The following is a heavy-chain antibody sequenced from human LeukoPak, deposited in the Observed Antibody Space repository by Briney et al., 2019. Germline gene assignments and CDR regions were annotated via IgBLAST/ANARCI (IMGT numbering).Heavy chain of an antibody. D-gene: IGHD3-10*01. Sequence: GGSLRLSCAASGFTFSSYSMNWVRQAPGKGLEWVSSISSSSSYIYYADSVKGRFTISRDNAKNSLYLQMNSLRAEDTAVYYCARGDGPGSPGDYWGQGTLVTVSS. CDR1: GFTFSSYS. CDR3: ARGDGPGSPGDY. CDR2: ISSSSSYI. J-gene: IGHJ4*02. V-gene: IGHV3-21*01.